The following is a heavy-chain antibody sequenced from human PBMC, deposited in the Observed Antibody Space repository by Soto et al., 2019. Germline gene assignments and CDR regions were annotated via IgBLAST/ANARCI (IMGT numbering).Heavy chain of an antibody. CDR2: IYYSGTT. J-gene: IGHJ4*02. D-gene: IGHD6-19*01. CDR1: GGSVNSGRYY. Sequence: QVQLQESGPGLVKPSETLSLTCTVSGGSVNSGRYYWSWIRQPPGKGLEWIGYIYYSGTTKYNPSLKSRVTISVDTSKNQFSLKLSSVTAADTAVYYCARSRSGSGWLGGQGTLVTVSS. V-gene: IGHV4-61*01. CDR3: ARSRSGSGWL.